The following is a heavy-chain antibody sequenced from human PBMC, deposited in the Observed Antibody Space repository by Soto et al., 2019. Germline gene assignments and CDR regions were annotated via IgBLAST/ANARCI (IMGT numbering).Heavy chain of an antibody. D-gene: IGHD2-21*02. CDR2: IYYNGNT. CDR1: GDSITSGTYY. V-gene: IGHV4-39*07. Sequence: PSETLSLTCTVSGDSITSGTYYWAWIRQPPGKGLEWIASIYYNGNTVYNPSLKSRVTISVDTSKNQFSLKLSSVTAADTAVYYCARSHGGNFDAFDIWGQGTMVTVSS. J-gene: IGHJ3*02. CDR3: ARSHGGNFDAFDI.